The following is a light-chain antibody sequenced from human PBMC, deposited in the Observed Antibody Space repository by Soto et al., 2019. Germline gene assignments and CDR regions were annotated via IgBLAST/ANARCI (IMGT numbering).Light chain of an antibody. CDR2: GAS. J-gene: IGKJ1*01. CDR1: QSVSSNY. CDR3: QQYGSSPRT. V-gene: IGKV3-20*01. Sequence: EIVLMQSPGTLSLSPGERTTLSCRASQSVSSNYLAWYQQKPGQAPRLLIYGASSRATGIPDRFSGSGSGTDFTLTISRLEPEDFAMYYCQQYGSSPRTFGQGTKVDIK.